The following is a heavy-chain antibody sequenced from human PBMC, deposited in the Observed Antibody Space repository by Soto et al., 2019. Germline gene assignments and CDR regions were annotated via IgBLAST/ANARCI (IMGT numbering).Heavy chain of an antibody. CDR3: ARQWPPEPNYDRTGYYSDSFDH. CDR1: GGSVSNRDYY. J-gene: IGHJ4*02. D-gene: IGHD3-22*01. CDR2: VYYDGST. V-gene: IGHV4-39*01. Sequence: PSETLSLTCTVSGGSVSNRDYYWCWILHPPGKGLEWIGSVYYDGSTYYNPSLKSRLTLSIETSKNQFSLRLNSVAAADTALYFCARQWPPEPNYDRTGYYSDSFDHWGQGTLVTVPQ.